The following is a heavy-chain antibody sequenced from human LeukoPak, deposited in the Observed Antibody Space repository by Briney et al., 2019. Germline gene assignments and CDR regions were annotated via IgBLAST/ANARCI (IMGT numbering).Heavy chain of an antibody. D-gene: IGHD6-19*01. CDR3: ARAKSSGCLDY. CDR1: GGSISSSNW. V-gene: IGHV4-4*02. CDR2: IYHSGST. J-gene: IGHJ4*02. Sequence: SETLSLTCAISGGSISSSNWWTWVRPPPGKGLEWIGDIYHSGSTNYSPSLKSRVTISVDKSKNHFSLKLSSVTAADTAVYYCARAKSSGCLDYWGQGTLVTVSS.